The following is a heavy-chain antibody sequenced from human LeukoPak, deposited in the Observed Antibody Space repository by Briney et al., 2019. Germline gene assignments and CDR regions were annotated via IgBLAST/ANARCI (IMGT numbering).Heavy chain of an antibody. J-gene: IGHJ4*02. CDR1: GFTFSNYA. CDR2: ITGSGYTT. CDR3: VKGLSSTAPFDY. D-gene: IGHD1-1*01. Sequence: GSLRLSCAASGFTFSNYAMTWVRQAPGKGLDWVSSITGSGYTTYYADSVKGGFTISRDNSKNTLFLQMNSLRAEDTAIYYCVKGLSSTAPFDYWGQGTLVTVSS. V-gene: IGHV3-23*01.